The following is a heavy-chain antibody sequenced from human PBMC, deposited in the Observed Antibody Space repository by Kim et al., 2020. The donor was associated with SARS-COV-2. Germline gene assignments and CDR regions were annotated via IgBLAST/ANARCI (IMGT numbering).Heavy chain of an antibody. Sequence: VKGRFTISRDNSKNTLYLQMNSLRAEDTAVYYCARERCSGGSCYSGWFDPWGQGTLVTVSS. D-gene: IGHD2-15*01. V-gene: IGHV3-30*01. J-gene: IGHJ5*02. CDR3: ARERCSGGSCYSGWFDP.